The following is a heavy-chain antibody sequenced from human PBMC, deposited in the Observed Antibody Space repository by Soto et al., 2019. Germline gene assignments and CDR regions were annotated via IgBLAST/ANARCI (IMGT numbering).Heavy chain of an antibody. CDR3: AKARAQYYDFWSGYPVDY. CDR2: ISGSGGST. D-gene: IGHD3-3*01. CDR1: EFSCNRNA. Sequence: GGSPRISSAASEFSCNRNAMSWDRQAPGKGLEWVSAISGSGGSTYYADSVKGRFTISRDNSKNTLYLQMNSLRAEDTAVYYCAKARAQYYDFWSGYPVDYWGQGT. J-gene: IGHJ4*02. V-gene: IGHV3-23*01.